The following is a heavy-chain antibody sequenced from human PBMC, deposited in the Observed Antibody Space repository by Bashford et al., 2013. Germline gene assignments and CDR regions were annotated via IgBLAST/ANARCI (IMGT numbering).Heavy chain of an antibody. CDR3: ARLRYVPPPPSDL. D-gene: IGHD2-15*01. CDR2: INLNSGAT. J-gene: IGHJ5*02. CDR1: GYTFSDYY. Sequence: SVKVSCKASGYTFSDYYMYGCDRPLDKGVEWMGWINLNSGATKYAQTFQGRVTLTWDTSFTTAYMELSSLTSDDTAMYFCARLRYVPPPPSDLWGQGTLVTVSS. V-gene: IGHV1-2*02.